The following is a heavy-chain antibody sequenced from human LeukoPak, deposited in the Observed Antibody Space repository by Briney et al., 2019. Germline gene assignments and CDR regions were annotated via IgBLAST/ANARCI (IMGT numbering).Heavy chain of an antibody. D-gene: IGHD3-22*01. V-gene: IGHV3-9*01. CDR1: GFTFDDYA. Sequence: PGGSLRLSCAASGFTFDDYAMHWVRQAPGKGLEWVSGFSWNSGSIGYADSVKGRFTISRDNAKNSLYLQMKSLKAEDTAFYYCVRDVVNWGRGTLVTVSS. J-gene: IGHJ4*02. CDR3: VRDVVN. CDR2: FSWNSGSI.